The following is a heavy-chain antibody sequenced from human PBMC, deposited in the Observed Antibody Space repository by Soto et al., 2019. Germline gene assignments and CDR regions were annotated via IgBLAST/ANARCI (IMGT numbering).Heavy chain of an antibody. Sequence: EMQLLESGGGLVQPGESLRLSCDTSGFTFIAYAMRWVRQAPGKGLEWVSPISGSGGGAYYADSVKGRFTISRDNSKNANYLQLSSPRVEDTDDYVCAKYTKGVSLCCFFDLWGQGTLVTVSS. D-gene: IGHD2-8*01. CDR1: GFTFIAYA. V-gene: IGHV3-23*01. J-gene: IGHJ4*02. CDR3: AKYTKGVSLCCFFDL. CDR2: ISGSGGGA.